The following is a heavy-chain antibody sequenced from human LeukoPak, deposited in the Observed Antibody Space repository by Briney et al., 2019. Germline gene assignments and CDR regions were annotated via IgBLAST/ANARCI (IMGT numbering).Heavy chain of an antibody. CDR2: IYYSGST. V-gene: IGHV4-39*01. CDR3: ARRSWELPFDY. J-gene: IGHJ4*02. D-gene: IGHD1-26*01. CDR1: GGSISISSYY. Sequence: PSETLSLTCTVSGGSISISSYYWGWIRQPPGNGLEWIVSIYYSGSTYYNPSLKSRVTISVDTSKNQFSLKLSSVTAADTAVYYCARRSWELPFDYWGQGTLVTVSS.